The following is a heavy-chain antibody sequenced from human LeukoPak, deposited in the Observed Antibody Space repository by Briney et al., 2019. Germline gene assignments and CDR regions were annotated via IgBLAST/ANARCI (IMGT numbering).Heavy chain of an antibody. Sequence: GGSLRLSCAASGLTFSGSAMHWVRQASGKGLAWVGRIRSKANSYATAYAASVKGRFTISRDDSKNTAYLQTNSLKTEDTAVYYCTRHFDGDDDYYYYMDVWGKGTTVTVSS. J-gene: IGHJ6*03. CDR1: GLTFSGSA. V-gene: IGHV3-73*01. D-gene: IGHD7-27*01. CDR3: TRHFDGDDDYYYYMDV. CDR2: IRSKANSYAT.